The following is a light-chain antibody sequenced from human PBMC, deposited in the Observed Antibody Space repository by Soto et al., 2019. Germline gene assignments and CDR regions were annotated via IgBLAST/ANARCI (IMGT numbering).Light chain of an antibody. CDR1: SSNLGNNY. CDR2: DNN. V-gene: IGLV1-51*01. Sequence: QSVLTQPPSVSAAPGQKVTISCSGSSSNLGNNYVSWYQQLPGTAPKLLIYDNNKRPSGIPDRFAGSKSGTSATLGITGRQTWDEADYYCGTWDSSLSAHVVFGGGTKLTVL. CDR3: GTWDSSLSAHVV. J-gene: IGLJ2*01.